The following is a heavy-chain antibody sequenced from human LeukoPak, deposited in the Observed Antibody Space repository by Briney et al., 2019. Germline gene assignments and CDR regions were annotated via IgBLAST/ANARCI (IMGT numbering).Heavy chain of an antibody. J-gene: IGHJ4*02. CDR2: ISNYNGNT. Sequence: ASVKVSCKASGYTFTTYGINWVRQAPGQGLEWMGWISNYNGNTNYAQKFQGRVTMTTDTSTSTAYMELRSLRSDDTATYYCARNRSAAREDYGGQGTLVTVSS. D-gene: IGHD6-6*01. V-gene: IGHV1-18*01. CDR3: ARNRSAAREDY. CDR1: GYTFTTYG.